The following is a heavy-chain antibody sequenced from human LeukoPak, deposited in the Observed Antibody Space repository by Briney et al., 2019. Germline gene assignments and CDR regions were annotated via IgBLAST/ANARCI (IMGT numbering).Heavy chain of an antibody. CDR2: ISGSGGST. Sequence: GGSLRLSCAASGFTFSSYWMSWVRQAPGKGLEWVSAISGSGGSTYYADSVKGRFTISRDNSKNTLYLQMNSLRAEDTAVYYCAKIRGYSGYDYEFDYWGQGTLVTVSS. CDR3: AKIRGYSGYDYEFDY. CDR1: GFTFSSYW. V-gene: IGHV3-23*01. D-gene: IGHD5-12*01. J-gene: IGHJ4*02.